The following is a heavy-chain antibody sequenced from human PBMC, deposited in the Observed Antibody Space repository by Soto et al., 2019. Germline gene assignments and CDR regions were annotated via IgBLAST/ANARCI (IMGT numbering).Heavy chain of an antibody. CDR3: ARVGAGGNRESLAYYYAMDV. D-gene: IGHD5-18*01. CDR1: GYTFIDYA. J-gene: IGHJ6*02. CDR2: ISGYNGNT. V-gene: IGHV1-18*01. Sequence: QVRLVQSGAEVKRPGASMKVSCKASGYTFIDYAISWARQAPGQGLEWMGWISGYNGNTIYAQKVQGRVTLTTDTSTRTVFMELRSLRSDDTAVYYCARVGAGGNRESLAYYYAMDVWGQGTTVIVSS.